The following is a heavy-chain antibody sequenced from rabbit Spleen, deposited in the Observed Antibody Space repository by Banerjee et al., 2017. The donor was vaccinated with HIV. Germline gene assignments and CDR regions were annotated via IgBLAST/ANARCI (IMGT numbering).Heavy chain of an antibody. J-gene: IGHJ4*01. CDR2: IAGSSGTT. CDR1: GFSFSSSDY. D-gene: IGHD4-1*01. CDR3: ARALYSSGGGASDL. Sequence: QSLEESGGDLVKPGASLTLTCTASGFSFSSSDYMCWVRQAPGKGLEWIACIAGSSGTTYYASWAKGRFTISKTSSTTVTLQMTSLTAADTATYFCARALYSSGGGASDLWGPGTLVTVS. V-gene: IGHV1S40*01.